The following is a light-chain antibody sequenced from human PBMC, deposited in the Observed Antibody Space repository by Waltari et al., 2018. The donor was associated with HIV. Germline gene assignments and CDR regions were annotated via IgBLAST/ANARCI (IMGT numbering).Light chain of an antibody. CDR1: SSNIGHNF. CDR2: RNN. J-gene: IGLJ3*02. CDR3: AVWDGSLSAWL. Sequence: QSVLPQSPSTSASPGQRVTISCSGTSSNIGHNFVSWYQRLPGTAPKLLIFRNNQRPSGVPDRFSGSKSDTSASLVISVLRSEDEAEYFCAVWDGSLSAWLFGGGTKVAVL. V-gene: IGLV1-47*01.